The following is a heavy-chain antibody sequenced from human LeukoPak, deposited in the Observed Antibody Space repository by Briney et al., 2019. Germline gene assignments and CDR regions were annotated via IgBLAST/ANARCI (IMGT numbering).Heavy chain of an antibody. J-gene: IGHJ4*02. V-gene: IGHV1-2*02. CDR1: GYRFTGYY. CDR2: MNPKSGVT. CDR3: ARGQQWLEAFDY. D-gene: IGHD6-19*01. Sequence: ASVKVSCKTSGYRFTGYYLHWVRQAPGQGLEWMGWMNPKSGVTHYPQKFQGRVTMTRDTSIRTAYMEVSSLRSDDTAVYYCARGQQWLEAFDYWGLGTLVTVSS.